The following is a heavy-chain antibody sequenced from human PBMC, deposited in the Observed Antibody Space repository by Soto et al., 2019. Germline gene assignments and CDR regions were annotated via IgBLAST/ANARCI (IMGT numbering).Heavy chain of an antibody. J-gene: IGHJ6*02. CDR2: IIPMFETP. CDR1: GGTFSSNG. Sequence: QVQLVQSGAEVKKPGSSVRVSCKASGGTFSSNGFSWVRQAPGQGLEWMGGIIPMFETPDYAQNFQDRVTITADESTSIVYMELSNLRSEDTAVYYCARDPLLPSELTYDYYGLDVWGQGTTVTVSS. V-gene: IGHV1-69*01. CDR3: ARDPLLPSELTYDYYGLDV. D-gene: IGHD1-1*01.